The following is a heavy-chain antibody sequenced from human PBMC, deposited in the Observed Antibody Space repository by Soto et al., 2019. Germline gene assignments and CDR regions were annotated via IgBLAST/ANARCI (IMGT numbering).Heavy chain of an antibody. Sequence: SVRVSCKASGGTFSSYAISWVRQAPGQGLEWMGGIIPIFGTADYAQKFQGRVTITADESTSTAYMELSSLRSEDTAVYYCARRGYDAFDIWGQGTMVTVSS. J-gene: IGHJ3*02. CDR2: IIPIFGTA. CDR1: GGTFSSYA. CDR3: ARRGYDAFDI. V-gene: IGHV1-69*13. D-gene: IGHD6-25*01.